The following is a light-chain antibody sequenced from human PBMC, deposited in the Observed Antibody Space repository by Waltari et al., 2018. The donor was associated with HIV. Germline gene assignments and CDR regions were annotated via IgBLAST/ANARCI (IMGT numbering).Light chain of an antibody. CDR2: RNN. CDR1: SSNIGSNY. J-gene: IGLJ2*01. Sequence: QSVLTQPPSASGTPGQRVTISCSGSSSNIGSNYVYWYQQLPGTAPKLLIYRNNQRPLGFPDRFAGSKSGTSASLDISGLRSEDEADYYCAAWDGSLSVVVFGGGTKLTVL. V-gene: IGLV1-47*01. CDR3: AAWDGSLSVVV.